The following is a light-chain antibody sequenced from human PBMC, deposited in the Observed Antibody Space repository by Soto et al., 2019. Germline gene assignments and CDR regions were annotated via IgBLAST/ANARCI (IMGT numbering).Light chain of an antibody. J-gene: IGLJ1*01. Sequence: QPVLTHSPSASASLGASVKLTCTLSSGHISYAIAWHQQQPEKGPRYLMKLNSDGSHSKGDGIPDRFSGSSSGAERYLTISSLQSEDEADYYCQTWGSGSHYVFGTGTKLTVL. CDR3: QTWGSGSHYV. CDR2: LNSDGSH. CDR1: SGHISYA. V-gene: IGLV4-69*01.